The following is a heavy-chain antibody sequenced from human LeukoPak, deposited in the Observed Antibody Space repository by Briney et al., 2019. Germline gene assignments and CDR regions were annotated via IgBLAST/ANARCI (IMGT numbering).Heavy chain of an antibody. CDR2: IYYSGST. D-gene: IGHD1-14*01. J-gene: IGHJ5*02. Sequence: SETLSLTCTVSGGSISSYYWSWIRQPPGKGLEWIGYIYYSGSTNYNPSLKSRVTISVDTSKNQFTLKLSSVTAADTAVYYCARSGATGWFDPWGQGTLVTVSS. V-gene: IGHV4-59*01. CDR3: ARSGATGWFDP. CDR1: GGSISSYY.